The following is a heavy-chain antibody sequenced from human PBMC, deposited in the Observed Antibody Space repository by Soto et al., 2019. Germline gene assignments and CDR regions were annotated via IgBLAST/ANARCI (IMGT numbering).Heavy chain of an antibody. CDR3: ARDVPITIFGVVPGGTGPFDP. Sequence: QVQLVQSGAEVKKPGASVKVSCKASGYTFTSYYMHWVRQAPGQGLEWMGIINPSGGSTSYAQKFQGRVTMTRDTSTSTVYMELSSLRSEDTAVYYCARDVPITIFGVVPGGTGPFDPWGQGTLVTVSS. V-gene: IGHV1-46*01. J-gene: IGHJ5*02. CDR2: INPSGGST. D-gene: IGHD3-3*01. CDR1: GYTFTSYY.